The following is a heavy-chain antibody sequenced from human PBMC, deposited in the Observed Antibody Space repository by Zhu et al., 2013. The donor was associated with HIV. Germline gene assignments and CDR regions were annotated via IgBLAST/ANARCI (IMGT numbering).Heavy chain of an antibody. CDR1: GVKLKFHA. CDR2: ILPALAST. CDR3: ARAPYCSGSTCYAQFDY. Sequence: QVQLMQSGPEVKRPGSSVRVSCQASGVKLKFHAISWIRQAPGQGLEWLGSILPALASTKYGRNFQGRVSFTADTSQNTVYMELSSLMSDDTAVYYCARAPYCSGSTCYAQFDYWGQGTLVTVSS. J-gene: IGHJ4*02. V-gene: IGHV1-69*09. D-gene: IGHD2-15*01.